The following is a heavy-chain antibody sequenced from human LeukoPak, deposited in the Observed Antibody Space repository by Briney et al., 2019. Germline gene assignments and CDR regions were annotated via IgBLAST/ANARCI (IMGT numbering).Heavy chain of an antibody. Sequence: ASVKVSCKASGYTFTSYGISWVRQAPGQGLEWMGWISAYNGNTGYAQKFQGRVTMTRNTSISTAYMELSSLRSEDTAVYYCARRVVFKDIVVVPAATRNWYFDLWGRGTLVTVSS. J-gene: IGHJ2*01. CDR2: ISAYNGNT. V-gene: IGHV1-8*02. CDR1: GYTFTSYG. CDR3: ARRVVFKDIVVVPAATRNWYFDL. D-gene: IGHD2-2*01.